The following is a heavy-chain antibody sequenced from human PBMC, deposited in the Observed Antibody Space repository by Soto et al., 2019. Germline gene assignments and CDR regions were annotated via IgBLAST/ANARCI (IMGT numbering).Heavy chain of an antibody. V-gene: IGHV3-72*01. Sequence: PGGSLRLSCAASGFIFSDHYMDWVRQAPGKGLEWVGRTRNKANSHTTEYAASVKGRFTISRDDSKNSLYLQMNSLKIEDTAVYYCARATTVTDYWGQGTLVTVS. D-gene: IGHD4-17*01. CDR3: ARATTVTDY. J-gene: IGHJ4*02. CDR2: TRNKANSHTT. CDR1: GFIFSDHY.